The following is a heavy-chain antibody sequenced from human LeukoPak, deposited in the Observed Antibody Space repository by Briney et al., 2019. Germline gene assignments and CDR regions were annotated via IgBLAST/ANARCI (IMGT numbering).Heavy chain of an antibody. CDR3: TRGPLVYYYYGMDV. CDR1: GGSFSGYY. CDR2: INHSGST. Sequence: KPSETLSLTCAVYGGSFSGYYWSWIRQPPGKGLEWIGEINHSGSTNYNPSLKSRVTISVDTSKNQFSLKLSSVTAADTAVYYCTRGPLVYYYYGMDVWGQGTTVTVSS. J-gene: IGHJ6*02. V-gene: IGHV4-34*01.